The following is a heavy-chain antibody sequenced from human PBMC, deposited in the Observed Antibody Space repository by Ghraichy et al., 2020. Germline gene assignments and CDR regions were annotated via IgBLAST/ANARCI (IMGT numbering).Heavy chain of an antibody. V-gene: IGHV3-9*01. Sequence: GGSLRLSCAASGFTFDDYAMHWVRQAPGKGLEWVSGISWNSGSIGYADSVKGRFTIFRDNAKNSLYLQMNSLRAEDTALYYCAKAPGGQQLIDPTFQHWGQGTLVTVSS. CDR1: GFTFDDYA. CDR2: ISWNSGSI. CDR3: AKAPGGQQLIDPTFQH. D-gene: IGHD6-13*01. J-gene: IGHJ1*01.